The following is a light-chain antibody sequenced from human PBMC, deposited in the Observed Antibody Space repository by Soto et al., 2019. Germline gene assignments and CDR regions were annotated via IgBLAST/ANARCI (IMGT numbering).Light chain of an antibody. V-gene: IGKV1-5*03. CDR3: QQYNSYPWT. J-gene: IGKJ1*01. CDR1: QSISNW. CDR2: KAS. Sequence: DIQMTQSPSTLSASVGDRVTITCRASQSISNWLAWYQQKPGKAPKLLIYKASSLESGVPSRFSGSASGTEFTLTISSLQPDDFATYYCQQYNSYPWTFGQGTKVEIK.